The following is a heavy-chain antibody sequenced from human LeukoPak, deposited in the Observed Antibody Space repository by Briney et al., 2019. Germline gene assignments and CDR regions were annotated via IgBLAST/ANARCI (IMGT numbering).Heavy chain of an antibody. V-gene: IGHV3-7*03. J-gene: IGHJ6*02. CDR3: ARNNGMDA. CDR2: VNRDGSET. CDR1: GFALSSHW. Sequence: GGSLRLSCAASGFALSSHWMTWVRQVPGRGPEWVANVNRDGSETYYLDSVKGRFTISKDNAKNSLYLQMNSLRAEDTALYHCARNNGMDAWGQGTTVIVSS.